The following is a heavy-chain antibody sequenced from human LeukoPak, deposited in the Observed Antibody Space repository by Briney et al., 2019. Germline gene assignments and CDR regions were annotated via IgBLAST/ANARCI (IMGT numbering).Heavy chain of an antibody. V-gene: IGHV3-7*03. J-gene: IGHJ6*02. CDR3: ARNNGMDA. CDR2: VNRDGSET. CDR1: GFALSSHW. Sequence: GGSLRLSCAASGFALSSHWMTWVRQVPGRGPEWVANVNRDGSETYYLDSVKGRFTISKDNAKNSLYLQMNSLRAEDTALYHCARNNGMDAWGQGTTVIVSS.